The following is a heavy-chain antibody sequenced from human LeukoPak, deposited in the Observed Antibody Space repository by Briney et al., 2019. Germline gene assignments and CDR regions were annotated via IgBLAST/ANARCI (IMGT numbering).Heavy chain of an antibody. J-gene: IGHJ5*02. D-gene: IGHD3-22*01. CDR2: ISGTGGST. Sequence: PGGSLRLSCTASGFTFNDYYMTWVRQAPGEGLEWVSTISGTGGSTYYAPSLKGRLTVSRDNSKNTLYLRLSSLRAGDTAVYYCAKVLDSSGYYPSDRWGQGTLVIVSS. V-gene: IGHV3-23*01. CDR3: AKVLDSSGYYPSDR. CDR1: GFTFNDYY.